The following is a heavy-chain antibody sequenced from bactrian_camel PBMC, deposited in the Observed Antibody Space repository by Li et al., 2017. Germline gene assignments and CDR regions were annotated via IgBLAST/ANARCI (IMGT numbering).Heavy chain of an antibody. Sequence: HVQLVESGGGSVQAGGSLRLRCTRSGDVFSAGCWAWFRQGPGKEREGVAALYVGTSNINYADSVKDRFTISQANAKSTLYLQMDNLKPEDTAMYYCAADRSLGFCVEMMGGNIRRGSGYWGQGTQVTVS. CDR2: LYVGTSNI. J-gene: IGHJ6*01. CDR3: AADRSLGFCVEMMGGNIRRGSGY. D-gene: IGHD2*01. V-gene: IGHV3S53*01. CDR1: GDVFSAGC.